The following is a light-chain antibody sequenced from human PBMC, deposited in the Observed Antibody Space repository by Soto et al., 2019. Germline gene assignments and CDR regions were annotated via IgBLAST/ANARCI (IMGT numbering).Light chain of an antibody. Sequence: EIVLTQSPSTLSLSPGERATLSCRASLSITNNYLAWYQQKPGQAPRLLLYDASNRATGIPDRFSGSGSGTDFSLTISRLEPEDFAVYCCQQYGSSVWTFGQGTKVEIK. CDR1: LSITNNY. CDR3: QQYGSSVWT. J-gene: IGKJ1*01. V-gene: IGKV3-20*01. CDR2: DAS.